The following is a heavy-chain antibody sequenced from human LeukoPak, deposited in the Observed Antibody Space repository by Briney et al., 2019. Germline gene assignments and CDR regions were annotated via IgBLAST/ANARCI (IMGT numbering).Heavy chain of an antibody. V-gene: IGHV1-69*13. J-gene: IGHJ4*02. D-gene: IGHD2-15*01. CDR1: GGTFSSYA. CDR3: ARDISGRGIFDY. CDR2: IIPIFGTA. Sequence: GASVKVSCTASGGTFSSYAISWVRQAPGQGLEWMGGIIPIFGTANYAQKFQGRVTITADESTSTAYMELSSLRSEDTAVYYCARDISGRGIFDYWGQGTLVTVSS.